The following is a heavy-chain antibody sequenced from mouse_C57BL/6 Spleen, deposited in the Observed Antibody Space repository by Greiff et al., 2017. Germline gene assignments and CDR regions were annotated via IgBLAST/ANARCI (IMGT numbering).Heavy chain of an antibody. Sequence: VKLMESGAELVRPGASVKLSCKASGYTFTDYYINWVKQRPGQGLEWIARIYPGSGNTYYNEKFKGKATLTAEKSSSTAYMQLSSLTSEDSAVYFCARWDYGSGDYWGQGTTLTVSS. V-gene: IGHV1-76*01. J-gene: IGHJ2*01. CDR3: ARWDYGSGDY. D-gene: IGHD1-1*01. CDR1: GYTFTDYY. CDR2: IYPGSGNT.